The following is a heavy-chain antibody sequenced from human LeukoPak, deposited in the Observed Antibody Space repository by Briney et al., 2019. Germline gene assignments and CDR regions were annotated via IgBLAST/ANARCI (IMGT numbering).Heavy chain of an antibody. J-gene: IGHJ6*03. Sequence: PGGSLRLSCAASGFTFSTFNMNWVRQSPGKGLEWISYISRTSSTIYYADFVKGRFTISRDNAKNSLYLQIDSLRAEDTAVYYCVRDHGRWLEYYYYYYMDVWGKGTTVTVSS. CDR3: VRDHGRWLEYYYYYYMDV. D-gene: IGHD5-24*01. V-gene: IGHV3-48*04. CDR1: GFTFSTFN. CDR2: ISRTSSTI.